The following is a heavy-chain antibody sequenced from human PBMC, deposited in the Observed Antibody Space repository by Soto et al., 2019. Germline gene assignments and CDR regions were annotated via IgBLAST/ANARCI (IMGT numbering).Heavy chain of an antibody. CDR1: GFTFSSYA. J-gene: IGHJ4*02. CDR2: ISYDGSNK. Sequence: QVQLVESGGGVVQPGRSLRLSCAASGFTFSSYAKHWVRQAPGKGLEWVAVISYDGSNKYYADSVKGRFTISRDNSKNTLYLQMNSLRAEDTAVYYCARPPASGYYYDSSGYFDYWGQGTLVTVSS. D-gene: IGHD3-22*01. CDR3: ARPPASGYYYDSSGYFDY. V-gene: IGHV3-30-3*01.